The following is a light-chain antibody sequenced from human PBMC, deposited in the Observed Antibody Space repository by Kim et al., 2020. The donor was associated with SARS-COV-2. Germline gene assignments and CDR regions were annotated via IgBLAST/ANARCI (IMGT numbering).Light chain of an antibody. Sequence: GQRVPISCSGSTANVGINVVNWYQQFPGTAPKVLIYNDNQRPAGVPDRFSGSKSGSSASLAISGLQSGDEADYYCATWDDSLNGVVFGGGTKVTVL. V-gene: IGLV1-44*01. J-gene: IGLJ3*02. CDR3: ATWDDSLNGVV. CDR1: TANVGINV. CDR2: NDN.